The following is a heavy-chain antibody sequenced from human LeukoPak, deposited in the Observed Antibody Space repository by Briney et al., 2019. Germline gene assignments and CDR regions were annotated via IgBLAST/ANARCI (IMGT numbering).Heavy chain of an antibody. J-gene: IGHJ6*03. D-gene: IGHD3-16*01. CDR1: GYTFTGYY. Sequence: ASVKLSCKASGYTFTGYYMHWVRQAPGQGLEWMGWINPNSGGTNYAQKFQGRVTMTRDTSISTAYMELSRLRSDDTAVYYCARDPGLIYYYYYMDVWGKGTTVTVSS. CDR3: ARDPGLIYYYYYMDV. V-gene: IGHV1-2*02. CDR2: INPNSGGT.